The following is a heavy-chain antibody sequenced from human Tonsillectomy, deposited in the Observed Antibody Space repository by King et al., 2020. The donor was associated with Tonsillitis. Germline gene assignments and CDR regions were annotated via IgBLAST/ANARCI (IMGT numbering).Heavy chain of an antibody. CDR1: SFSISTDYY. Sequence: QLQESGPGLVKPSETLSLTCAVSSFSISTDYYWGWIRQPPGKGLEWIGSIYYNGASDYNPSLRSRVTISIGTSKNQFSLNLKSMTAADPVVYYCARNLTGYPYFFDSWAQGTLVTVSS. J-gene: IGHJ4*02. CDR2: IYYNGAS. CDR3: ARNLTGYPYFFDS. D-gene: IGHD3-9*01. V-gene: IGHV4-38-2*01.